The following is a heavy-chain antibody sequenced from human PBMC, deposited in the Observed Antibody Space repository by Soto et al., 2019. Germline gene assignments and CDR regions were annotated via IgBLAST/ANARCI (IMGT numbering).Heavy chain of an antibody. CDR3: ARDVWLCDDEYSSSSVAFDI. CDR1: GYTFTSYG. D-gene: IGHD6-6*01. V-gene: IGHV1-18*04. CDR2: ISAYNGNT. J-gene: IGHJ3*02. Sequence: GASVKVSCKASGYTFTSYGISWVRQAPGQGLEWMGWISAYNGNTNYAQKLQGRVTMTTDTSTSTAFMELRSLRSDDTAVYYSARDVWLCDDEYSSSSVAFDIWGQGTMVTVSS.